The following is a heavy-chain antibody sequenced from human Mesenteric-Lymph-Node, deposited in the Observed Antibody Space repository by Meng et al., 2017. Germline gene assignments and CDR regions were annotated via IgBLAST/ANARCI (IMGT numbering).Heavy chain of an antibody. Sequence: GGSLRLSCAASGFMFRNYWMNWVRQVPGKGLEWVANINPDGSGRFYVDSVKGRFTISRDNVKNSLSLQMDGLRGEDTAIYYCTSVSVRILGDDKWGQGTLVTVSS. V-gene: IGHV3-7*01. J-gene: IGHJ4*02. D-gene: IGHD3-9*01. CDR2: INPDGSGR. CDR3: TSVSVRILGDDK. CDR1: GFMFRNYW.